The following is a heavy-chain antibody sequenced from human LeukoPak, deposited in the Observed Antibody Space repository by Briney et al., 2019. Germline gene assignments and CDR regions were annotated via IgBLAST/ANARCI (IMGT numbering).Heavy chain of an antibody. V-gene: IGHV3-30*07. CDR3: GKEPGWELLGVDY. CDR2: ISYDGSNK. D-gene: IGHD2-15*01. CDR1: GFTFSSYA. J-gene: IGHJ4*02. Sequence: GRSLRLSCAASGFTFSSYAMHWVRQAPGKGLEWVAVISYDGSNKYYADSVKGRFTISRDNSKNTLYLQMNSLRAEDTAVYYCGKEPGWELLGVDYWGQGTLVTVSS.